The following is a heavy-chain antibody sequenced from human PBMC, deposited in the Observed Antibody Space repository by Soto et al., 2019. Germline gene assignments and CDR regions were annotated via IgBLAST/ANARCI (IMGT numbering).Heavy chain of an antibody. V-gene: IGHV3-15*01. J-gene: IGHJ6*02. CDR1: GFTFNAAW. D-gene: IGHD6-19*01. Sequence: GGSLRLSCAASGFTFNAAWMSWVRQAPGKGLEWVGRIKSKTDGGTTDFAAPVKGRFTISRDDSKNTLYLQMNSLKTEDTAVYYCTTSVARTKYYYYYGMDVWGQGTTVTVSS. CDR3: TTSVARTKYYYYYGMDV. CDR2: IKSKTDGGTT.